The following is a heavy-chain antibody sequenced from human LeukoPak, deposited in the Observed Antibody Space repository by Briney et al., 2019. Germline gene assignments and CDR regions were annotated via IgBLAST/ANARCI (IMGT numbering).Heavy chain of an antibody. Sequence: SETLSLTCTVSGGSISSYYWSWIRQPPGKGLEWIGYIYYSGSTNYNPSLKSRVTISVDTSKNQFSLKLSSETAADTAVYCCARHNGYSSSWYRDWFDPWGQGTLVTVSS. CDR2: IYYSGST. CDR3: ARHNGYSSSWYRDWFDP. J-gene: IGHJ5*02. CDR1: GGSISSYY. V-gene: IGHV4-59*08. D-gene: IGHD6-13*01.